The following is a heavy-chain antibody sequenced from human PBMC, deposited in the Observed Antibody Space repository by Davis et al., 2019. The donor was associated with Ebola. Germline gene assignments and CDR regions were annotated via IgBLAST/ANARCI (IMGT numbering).Heavy chain of an antibody. Sequence: SVKVSCKASGGTFSSYTISWVRQAPGQGLEWMGGIIPILGIANYAQKFQGRVTITADKSTSTAYMELSSLRSEDTAVYYCARVSSVTVRTNWFDPWGQGTLVTVSS. J-gene: IGHJ5*02. D-gene: IGHD3-10*01. V-gene: IGHV1-69*10. CDR3: ARVSSVTVRTNWFDP. CDR2: IIPILGIA. CDR1: GGTFSSYT.